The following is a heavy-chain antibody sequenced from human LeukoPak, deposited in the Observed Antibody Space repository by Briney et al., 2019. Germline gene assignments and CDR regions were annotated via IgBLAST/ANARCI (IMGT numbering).Heavy chain of an antibody. V-gene: IGHV3-66*01. D-gene: IGHD3-10*01. CDR3: AGDFGYYGSGTSDI. J-gene: IGHJ3*02. CDR2: IYSGGST. CDR1: GFTVSSNY. Sequence: GGSLRLSCAASGFTVSSNYMSWVRQAPGKGLEWVSVIYSGGSTYYADSVKGRFTISRDNSKNTVFLQMNSLRAEDTAMYYCAGDFGYYGSGTSDIWGQGTMVTVSS.